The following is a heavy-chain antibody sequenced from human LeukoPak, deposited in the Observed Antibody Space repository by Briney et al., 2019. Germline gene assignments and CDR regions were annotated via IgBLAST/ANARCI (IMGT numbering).Heavy chain of an antibody. CDR3: ARDRYYYDSSGYYAFDY. D-gene: IGHD3-22*01. Sequence: PSETLSLTCTVSGGSISSYYWSWIRQPARKGLEWIGCIYTSGSTNYNPSLKSRVTMSVDTSKNQFSLKLSSVTAADTAVYYCARDRYYYDSSGYYAFDYWGQGTLVTVSS. J-gene: IGHJ4*02. CDR1: GGSISSYY. V-gene: IGHV4-4*07. CDR2: IYTSGST.